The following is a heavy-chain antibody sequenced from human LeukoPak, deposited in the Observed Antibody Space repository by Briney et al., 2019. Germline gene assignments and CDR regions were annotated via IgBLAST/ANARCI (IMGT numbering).Heavy chain of an antibody. J-gene: IGHJ3*02. D-gene: IGHD3-22*01. V-gene: IGHV3-23*01. CDR1: GFTFSSYA. CDR3: ARGRDSSGYYAFDI. Sequence: PGGSLRPSCAASGFTFSSYAMSWVRQAPGKGLEWVSAISGSGGSTYYADSVKGRFTISRDNSKNTLYLQMNSLRAEDTAVYYCARGRDSSGYYAFDIWGQGTMVTVSS. CDR2: ISGSGGST.